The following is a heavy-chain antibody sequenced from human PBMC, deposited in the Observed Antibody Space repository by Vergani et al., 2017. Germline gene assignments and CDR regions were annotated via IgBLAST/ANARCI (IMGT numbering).Heavy chain of an antibody. CDR2: ISSSSSYI. Sequence: EVQLVESGGGLVKPGGSLRLSCAASGFTFSSYSMNWVRQAPGKGLEWVSSISSSSSYIYYADSVKGRFTISRDNAKNSLYLQMNSLRAEDTAVYYCARGRVVAATGHYYYYGMDVWGQGTTVTVSS. CDR1: GFTFSSYS. V-gene: IGHV3-21*04. D-gene: IGHD2-15*01. CDR3: ARGRVVAATGHYYYYGMDV. J-gene: IGHJ6*02.